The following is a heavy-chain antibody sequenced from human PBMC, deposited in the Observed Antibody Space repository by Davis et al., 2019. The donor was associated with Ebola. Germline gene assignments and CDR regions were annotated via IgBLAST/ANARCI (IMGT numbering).Heavy chain of an antibody. CDR3: ARLPSGVGRALDY. Sequence: GESLKISCAASGFTFSSYWMHWVRQAPGKGLVWVSRINSDGSSTSYADSVKGRFTISRDNAKNSLFLQLNSLRAEDTALYHCARLPSGVGRALDYWGHGTLVTVSS. CDR1: GFTFSSYW. CDR2: INSDGSST. J-gene: IGHJ4*01. D-gene: IGHD5-12*01. V-gene: IGHV3-74*01.